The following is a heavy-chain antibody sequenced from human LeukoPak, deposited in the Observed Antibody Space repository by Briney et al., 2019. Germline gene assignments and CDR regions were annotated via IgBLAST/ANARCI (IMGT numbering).Heavy chain of an antibody. CDR1: GFAFSSYG. J-gene: IGHJ4*02. D-gene: IGHD2-2*01. CDR3: ARGVPPDY. CDR2: IWFDGSKK. V-gene: IGHV3-33*01. Sequence: PGGSLRLSCAASGFAFSSYGMYRVRQAPGKGLEWVAVIWFDGSKKYYADSVKGRFTISRDNSKNTLYLQMNSLRAEDTAVYYCARGVPPDYWGQGTLVTVSS.